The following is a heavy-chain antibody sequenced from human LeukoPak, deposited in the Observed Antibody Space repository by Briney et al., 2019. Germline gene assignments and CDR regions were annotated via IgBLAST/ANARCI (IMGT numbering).Heavy chain of an antibody. Sequence: GSVKDSRKASLYTFPSYPMHWVRPAPGQRLDWMGCINAGNGNTKNPHKLHGRVTIPRDTSASTAYKELSSLRSEDTAVYYCARNQNYDILTGYYEYYFDYWGQGTLVTVSS. CDR1: LYTFPSYP. J-gene: IGHJ4*02. CDR2: INAGNGNT. D-gene: IGHD3-9*01. CDR3: ARNQNYDILTGYYEYYFDY. V-gene: IGHV1-3*01.